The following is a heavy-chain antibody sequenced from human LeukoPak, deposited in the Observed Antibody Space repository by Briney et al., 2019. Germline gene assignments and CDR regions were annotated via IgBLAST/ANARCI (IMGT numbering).Heavy chain of an antibody. Sequence: ASVKVSCKASGYTFTSYDINWVRQATGQGLEWMGWISAYNGNTNYAQKLQGRVTMTTDTSTSTAYMELRSLRSDDTAVYYCARRYCSGGSCNFDYWGQGTLVTVSS. CDR2: ISAYNGNT. V-gene: IGHV1-18*01. J-gene: IGHJ4*02. CDR1: GYTFTSYD. CDR3: ARRYCSGGSCNFDY. D-gene: IGHD2-15*01.